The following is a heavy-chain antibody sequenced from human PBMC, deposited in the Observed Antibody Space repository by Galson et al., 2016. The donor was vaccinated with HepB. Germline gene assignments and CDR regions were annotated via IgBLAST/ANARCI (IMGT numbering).Heavy chain of an antibody. V-gene: IGHV3-30*18. J-gene: IGHJ6*02. D-gene: IGHD3-16*01. CDR1: GFTFSNYG. CDR3: AKDRLAAPYCYYVMDV. CDR2: ISYDGINS. Sequence: SLRLSCAASGFTFSNYGMHWVRQAPGKGLEWVALISYDGINSYYADSLKGRFTISRDNSKNTLYLQMNSLRAEDTGVYYCAKDRLAAPYCYYVMDVWGQGTTVTVSS.